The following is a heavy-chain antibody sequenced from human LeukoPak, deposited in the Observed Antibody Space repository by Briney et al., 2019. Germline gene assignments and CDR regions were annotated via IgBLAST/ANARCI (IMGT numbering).Heavy chain of an antibody. D-gene: IGHD1-1*01. CDR3: ARDHNYAFDN. CDR1: GFPFIEYS. J-gene: IGHJ4*02. Sequence: GGSLRLSCTASGFPFIEYSMNWVRQAPGKGLEWISYIGVDSGNTKYADSVRGRFTISADKAKNSLYLQMNSLRVEDTAVYYCARDHNYAFDNWGQGTLVSVAS. V-gene: IGHV3-48*01. CDR2: IGVDSGNT.